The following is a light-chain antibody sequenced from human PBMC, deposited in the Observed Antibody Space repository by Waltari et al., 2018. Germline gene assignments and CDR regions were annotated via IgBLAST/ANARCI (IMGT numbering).Light chain of an antibody. CDR3: QQRSNWPLT. CDR1: HSIAKY. J-gene: IGKJ4*01. V-gene: IGKV3-11*01. CDR2: DTS. Sequence: EIVLTQSPATLSLSPGERATLSCRASHSIAKYLAWYHQRPGPAPRLLIYDTSNRATGIPARFSGSGYETDFTLTISSLEPEDFGVYYCQQRSNWPLTFGGGTKVEIK.